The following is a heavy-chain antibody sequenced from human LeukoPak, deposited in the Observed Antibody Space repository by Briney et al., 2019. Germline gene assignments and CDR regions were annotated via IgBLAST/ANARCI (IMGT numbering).Heavy chain of an antibody. CDR1: GYTFTSYG. CDR3: ARDLGYCNSTSCYPRPGY. J-gene: IGHJ4*02. Sequence: ASVKVSCRASGYTFTSYGISWVRQAPGQGLEWMGWISAYNGNTNYAQKLQGRITMTTDTSTSTTYMELRSLRSDDTAVYYCARDLGYCNSTSCYPRPGYWGQGTLDTVSS. V-gene: IGHV1-18*01. CDR2: ISAYNGNT. D-gene: IGHD2-2*01.